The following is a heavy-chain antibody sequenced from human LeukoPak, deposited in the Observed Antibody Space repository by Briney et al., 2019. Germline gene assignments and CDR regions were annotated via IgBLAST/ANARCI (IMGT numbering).Heavy chain of an antibody. V-gene: IGHV1-18*01. CDR1: GHTITTYG. D-gene: IGHD3-9*01. J-gene: IGHJ4*02. CDR2: ISAKNGIT. Sequence: ASVKVSCKASGHTITTYGISWVRQAPGQGLEWMGWISAKNGITKYAPKVQGRVTMTTDTSTNTAYMELRSLRSDDTAVYYCARDGSSFYWVSELRYFAWLPHTGLDYWGQGTLVTVSS. CDR3: ARDGSSFYWVSELRYFAWLPHTGLDY.